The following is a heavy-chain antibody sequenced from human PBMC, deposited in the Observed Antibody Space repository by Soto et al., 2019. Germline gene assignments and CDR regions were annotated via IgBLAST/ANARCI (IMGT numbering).Heavy chain of an antibody. J-gene: IGHJ3*02. V-gene: IGHV1-3*01. CDR1: GYTFTSYA. D-gene: IGHD5-12*01. CDR3: ARRYTAGAHGAFDI. CDR2: INAGNGNT. Sequence: VQLVQSGAEVKKPGASVKVSCKASGYTFTSYAMHWVRQAPGQRLEWMGWINAGNGNTKYSQKFQGRVTITRDTSASTAYMELSSLRSEDTAVYYCARRYTAGAHGAFDIWGQGTMVTVSS.